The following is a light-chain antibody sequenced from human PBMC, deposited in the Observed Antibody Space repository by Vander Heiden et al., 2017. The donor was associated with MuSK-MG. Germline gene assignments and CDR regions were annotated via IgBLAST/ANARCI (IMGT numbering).Light chain of an antibody. J-gene: IGLJ3*02. CDR3: QSYDRSRGVV. Sequence: QSLLTQPPSVSGAPGQRVTISCTGSSSNIGASYDVYWYQQLPGTAPKLLIYGISNRPSGVPDRFSGSKSGSSASLAITGLQAEDEADYYCQSYDRSRGVVFGGGTKLTVL. CDR1: SSNIGASYD. V-gene: IGLV1-40*01. CDR2: GIS.